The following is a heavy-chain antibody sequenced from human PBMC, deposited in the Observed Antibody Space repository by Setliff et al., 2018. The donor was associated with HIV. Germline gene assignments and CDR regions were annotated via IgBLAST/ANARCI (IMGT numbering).Heavy chain of an antibody. CDR2: ITSNGGST. D-gene: IGHD5-18*01. Sequence: QPGGSLRLSCAASGFTLSSYVMHWVRQAPGKGLEYVSAITSNGGSTYYADSVKGRFAISRDHSKNTLYLQMGSLRAEDMAVYYCAREMVTITSLRAFDIWGQGTMVTVSS. CDR1: GFTLSSYV. V-gene: IGHV3-64*02. CDR3: AREMVTITSLRAFDI. J-gene: IGHJ3*02.